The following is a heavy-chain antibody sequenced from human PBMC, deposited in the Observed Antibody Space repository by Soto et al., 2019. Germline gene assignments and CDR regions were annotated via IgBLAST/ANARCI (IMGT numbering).Heavy chain of an antibody. CDR2: IRSKANSYAT. D-gene: IGHD5-12*01. V-gene: IGHV3-73*02. CDR3: TVPGYSGYDPDY. CDR1: GFTLSGSA. Sequence: EVQLVESGGGLVQPGGSLKVSCAASGFTLSGSAMHWVRQASGKGLGWVGRIRSKANSYATAYAESVKGRFTMSRDDSKNTAYLQMNSLKTEDTAVYYCTVPGYSGYDPDYWGQGTLVTVSS. J-gene: IGHJ4*02.